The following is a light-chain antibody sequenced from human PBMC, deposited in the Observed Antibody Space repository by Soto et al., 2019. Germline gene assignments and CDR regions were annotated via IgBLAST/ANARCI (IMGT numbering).Light chain of an antibody. CDR1: QSVSSD. V-gene: IGKV3-15*01. J-gene: IGKJ1*01. CDR2: GAS. CDR3: QQYNAWHPKMA. Sequence: VVTQSPATLSVFPGETATLSCRASQSVSSDLAWYQQRPGQAPRLLIYGASTRATGIPARFRGSGSGTEFRLTISSLQSEDFAISYCQQYNAWHPKMAFGRGTKVEIK.